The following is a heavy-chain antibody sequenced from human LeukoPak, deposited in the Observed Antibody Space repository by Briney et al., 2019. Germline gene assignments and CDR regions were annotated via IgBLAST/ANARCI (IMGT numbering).Heavy chain of an antibody. Sequence: SETLSLTCTVSGGSISSYYWSWIRQPAGKGLEWIGRIYTSGSTNYNPSLKSRVTMSVDTSKNQFSLKLSSVTAADTAVYYCARDLGSGWYIYFDYWGQGTLVTVSS. CDR2: IYTSGST. CDR1: GGSISSYY. V-gene: IGHV4-4*07. D-gene: IGHD6-19*01. CDR3: ARDLGSGWYIYFDY. J-gene: IGHJ4*02.